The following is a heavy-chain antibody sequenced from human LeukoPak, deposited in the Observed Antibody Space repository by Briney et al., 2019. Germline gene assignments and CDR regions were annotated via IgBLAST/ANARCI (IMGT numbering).Heavy chain of an antibody. CDR3: AGGLGWLIDY. J-gene: IGHJ4*02. CDR1: GFTFSNYW. D-gene: IGHD2-15*01. V-gene: IGHV3-7*04. Sequence: GGSLRLSCAASGFTFSNYWMNWVRQAPGKGLEWVANIEQDGGEKNYVDSVKGRFTISRDNAKNSLYLQMNSLRAEDTAVYYCAGGLGWLIDYWGQGTLVTVSS. CDR2: IEQDGGEK.